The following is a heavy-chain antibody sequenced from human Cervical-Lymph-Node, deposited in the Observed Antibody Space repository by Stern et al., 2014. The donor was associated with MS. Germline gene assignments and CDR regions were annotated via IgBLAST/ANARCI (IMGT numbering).Heavy chain of an antibody. D-gene: IGHD3-16*01. Sequence: VQLVESGPGLVKPSQTLSLTCTVSGDSISNGGYYWSWFRQHPGKGLEWIAYIYYSGSPYHNPSLQSRLTISIDTSENQFSLKLSSVTAADTAVYYCARSRRSRGGAYPDYWGQGTLATVSS. V-gene: IGHV4-31*03. J-gene: IGHJ4*02. CDR3: ARSRRSRGGAYPDY. CDR1: GDSISNGGYY. CDR2: IYYSGSP.